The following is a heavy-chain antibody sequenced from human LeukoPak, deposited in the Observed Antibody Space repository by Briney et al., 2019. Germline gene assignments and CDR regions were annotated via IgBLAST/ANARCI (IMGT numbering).Heavy chain of an antibody. CDR1: GFTFSSYA. V-gene: IGHV3-23*01. CDR3: AKDHEMASMKKGY. Sequence: AGGSLRLSCAASGFTFSSYAMSWVRQAPGQGLEWVSGVSGSGDSTYYADSVKGRFTISRDNSKNTLYLQMNSLRAEDTAVYYCAKDHEMASMKKGYWGQGTLVTVYS. J-gene: IGHJ4*02. CDR2: VSGSGDST. D-gene: IGHD5-24*01.